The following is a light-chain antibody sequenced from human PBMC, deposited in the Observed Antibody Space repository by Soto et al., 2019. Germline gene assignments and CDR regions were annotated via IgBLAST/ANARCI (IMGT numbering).Light chain of an antibody. CDR3: GTWDTSLRGVV. CDR2: DND. J-gene: IGLJ3*02. Sequence: QSVLTQPPSVSAAPGQKVTMSCSGTNSNIGDNYVSWYQQFPGTAPKLLIYDNDKRPSGIPDRFSGSKSDTSATLGITGLQTGDEADYYCGTWDTSLRGVVFGGGTKLTVL. CDR1: NSNIGDNY. V-gene: IGLV1-51*01.